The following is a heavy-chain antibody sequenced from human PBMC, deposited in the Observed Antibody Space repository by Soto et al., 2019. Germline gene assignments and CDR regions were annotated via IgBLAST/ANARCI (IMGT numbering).Heavy chain of an antibody. CDR2: IKSKTKGGTT. CDR3: STDNCSGGRCTRGDV. J-gene: IGHJ6*04. CDR1: GFTFSNAW. D-gene: IGHD2-15*01. V-gene: IGHV3-15*01. Sequence: EVQLVESGGGLVKPGGSLRLSCAASGFTFSNAWMRWVRQAPGKGLEWVGRIKSKTKGGTTDYAATVKGRFSISRDDSKNTLFRQMASLTTEDSGVYYWSTDNCSGGRCTRGDVGGKGTTVTVSS.